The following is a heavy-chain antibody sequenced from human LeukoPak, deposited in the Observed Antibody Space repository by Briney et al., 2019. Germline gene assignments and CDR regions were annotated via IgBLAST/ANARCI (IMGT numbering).Heavy chain of an antibody. CDR1: GGSISSSSYY. D-gene: IGHD6-13*01. CDR3: ARDLRSSSWPYYYYYYMDV. V-gene: IGHV4-39*07. Sequence: SQTLSLTCTVSGGSISSSSYYWGWLRQPPGKGLEWIGSIYYSGSTYYNPSLKSRVTISVDTSKNQFSLKLSSVTAADTAVYYCARDLRSSSWPYYYYYYMDVWGKGTTVTVSS. CDR2: IYYSGST. J-gene: IGHJ6*03.